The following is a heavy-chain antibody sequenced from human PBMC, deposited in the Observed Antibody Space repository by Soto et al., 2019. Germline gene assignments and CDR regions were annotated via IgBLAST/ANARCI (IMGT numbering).Heavy chain of an antibody. D-gene: IGHD5-12*01. CDR1: GGTFSNYA. J-gene: IGHJ4*02. CDR2: IIPIFGTA. CDR3: ARDGRWLQPKTYFDY. V-gene: IGHV1-69*12. Sequence: QVQLVQSGAEVKKPGSSVKVSCKASGGTFSNYAINWVRQAPGQGLEWMGGIIPIFGTANYAQKFQGRVTITADGSASTAYLELSSLRSEDTAVYYCARDGRWLQPKTYFDYWGQGTQVTVSS.